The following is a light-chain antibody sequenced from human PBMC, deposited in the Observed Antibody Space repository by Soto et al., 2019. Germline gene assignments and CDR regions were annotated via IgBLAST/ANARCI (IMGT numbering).Light chain of an antibody. CDR3: QQYGSSLWT. CDR1: QSISSSF. V-gene: IGKV3-20*01. J-gene: IGKJ1*01. CDR2: GAS. Sequence: EIVLTQSPGILSLSPGERASLSCGASQSISSSFLAWYQQKPGQAPRLLIYGASSRATGIPDRFSGTGSETDFTLTISRLEPEDFALYYCQQYGSSLWTFGQGTKVDIK.